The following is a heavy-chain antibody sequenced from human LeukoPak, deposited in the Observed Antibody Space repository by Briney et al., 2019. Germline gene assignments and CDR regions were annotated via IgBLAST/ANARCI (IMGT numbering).Heavy chain of an antibody. Sequence: GGSLRLSCAASGFTFSSYTMSWVRQAPGKGLEWVSTITTSDGNTYYADSVKGQFTVSRDNSKNTLYLQMNSLRAEDTAVYYCAKDGGLWVSAHWGDSWGRGTLVTVSS. J-gene: IGHJ4*02. D-gene: IGHD7-27*01. V-gene: IGHV3-23*01. CDR2: ITTSDGNT. CDR1: GFTFSSYT. CDR3: AKDGGLWVSAHWGDS.